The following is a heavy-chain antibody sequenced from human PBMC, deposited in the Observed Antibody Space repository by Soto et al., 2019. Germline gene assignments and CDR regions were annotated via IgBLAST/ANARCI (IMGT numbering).Heavy chain of an antibody. J-gene: IGHJ5*02. CDR2: INGDGGST. CDR1: GFTFNIYW. CDR3: ARYFQYQMDL. V-gene: IGHV3-74*01. Sequence: EVQLVESGGGLVQPGGSLRLSCAASGFTFNIYWLHWVRQAPGKGLVWVSKINGDGGSTTYADGVKGRFTISRDNAKNTLYLQLNDLRVEDTAVYFCARYFQYQMDLWGQGTLVTVSS. D-gene: IGHD3-9*01.